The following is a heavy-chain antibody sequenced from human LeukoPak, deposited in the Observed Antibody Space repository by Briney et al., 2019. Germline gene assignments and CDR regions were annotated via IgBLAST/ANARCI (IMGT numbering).Heavy chain of an antibody. CDR2: IYYSGST. J-gene: IGHJ4*02. CDR1: GGSISSSSYY. D-gene: IGHD6-19*01. V-gene: IGHV4-39*07. CDR3: ARGSVMAGDFDY. Sequence: KPSETLSLTCTVSGGSISSSSYYWGWIRQPPGKGLEWIGSIYYSGSTYYNPSLKSRVTISVDTPKNQFSLKLSSVTAADTAVYYCARGSVMAGDFDYWGQGTLVTVSS.